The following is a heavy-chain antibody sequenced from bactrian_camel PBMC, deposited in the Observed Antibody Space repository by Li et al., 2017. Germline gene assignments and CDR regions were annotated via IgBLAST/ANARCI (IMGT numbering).Heavy chain of an antibody. V-gene: IGHV3S40*01. Sequence: VQLVESGGGSVQAGGSLRLSCVADAATYYSNCIGWFRQPHGKEREGVASIYSADGTTYYADSVKGRFTISQDTAKNTVYLQMNNLQVDDSAVYYCVKDRPGGWAFGYWGQGTQVTVS. J-gene: IGHJ6*01. CDR3: VKDRPGGWAFGY. D-gene: IGHD5*01. CDR2: IYSADGTT. CDR1: AATYYSNC.